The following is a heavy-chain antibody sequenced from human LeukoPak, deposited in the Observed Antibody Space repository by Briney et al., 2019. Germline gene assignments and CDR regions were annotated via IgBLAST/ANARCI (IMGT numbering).Heavy chain of an antibody. CDR1: GGTFSSYA. D-gene: IGHD3-10*01. V-gene: IGHV1-69*13. Sequence: ASVKVSRKASGGTFSSYAISWVRQAPGQGLEWMGGIIPIFGTANYAQKFQGRVTITADESTSTAYMELSSLRSEDAAVYYCARDTPHYYGSGSYVLDAFDIWGQGTMVTVSS. CDR3: ARDTPHYYGSGSYVLDAFDI. CDR2: IIPIFGTA. J-gene: IGHJ3*02.